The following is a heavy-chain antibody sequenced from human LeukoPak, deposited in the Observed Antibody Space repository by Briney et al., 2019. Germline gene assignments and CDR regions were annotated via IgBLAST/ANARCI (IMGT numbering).Heavy chain of an antibody. V-gene: IGHV1-69*04. J-gene: IGHJ4*02. CDR3: ARAPLWGDFWSGYFFY. D-gene: IGHD3-3*01. CDR2: IIPILGIA. Sequence: GASVKVSCKASGGTFSSYAISWVRQAPGQGLEWMGRIIPILGIANYAQKLQGRVTITADKSTSTAYMELSSLRSEDTAVYYCARAPLWGDFWSGYFFYWGQGTLVTVSS. CDR1: GGTFSSYA.